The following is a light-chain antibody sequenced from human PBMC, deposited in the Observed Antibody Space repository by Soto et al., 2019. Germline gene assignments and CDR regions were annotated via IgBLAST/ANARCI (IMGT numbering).Light chain of an antibody. J-gene: IGLJ1*01. CDR2: DVN. CDR1: SSDVGGYNY. Sequence: QSVLTQPRSVSGSPGQSVTISCTGTSSDVGGYNYVSWYQQHPGKAPKLLIYDVNKRPSGVPDRFSGPKSGNTASLTISGLQAEDEADYYCCSYAGSYTYVFGTGTKVTVL. CDR3: CSYAGSYTYV. V-gene: IGLV2-11*01.